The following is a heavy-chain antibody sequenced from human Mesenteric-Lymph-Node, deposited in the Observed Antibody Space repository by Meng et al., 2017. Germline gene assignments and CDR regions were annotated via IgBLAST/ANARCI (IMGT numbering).Heavy chain of an antibody. D-gene: IGHD6-19*01. J-gene: IGHJ2*01. CDR2: IKQDGSEK. CDR1: GFPFSAYW. CDR3: ARETLDMDSSGWYDWYFDL. V-gene: IGHV3-7*01. Sequence: GGSLRLSCAASGFPFSAYWMTWVRQAPGKGLEWVANIKQDGSEKYYVDSVKGRFTISRDNAKNSLYLQMNSLRAEDTAVYYCARETLDMDSSGWYDWYFDLWGRGTRVTVAS.